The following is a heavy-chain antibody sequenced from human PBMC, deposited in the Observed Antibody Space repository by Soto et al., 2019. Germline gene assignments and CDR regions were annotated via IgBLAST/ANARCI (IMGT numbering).Heavy chain of an antibody. V-gene: IGHV1-3*01. CDR1: GYTFTSYA. CDR3: ARGGYCSGGSCYSLVYFQH. D-gene: IGHD2-15*01. Sequence: ASVKVSCTASGYTFTSYAMHWVRQAPGQRLEWMGWINAGNGNTKYSQKFQGRVTITRDTSASTAYMELSSLRSEDTAVYYCARGGYCSGGSCYSLVYFQHWGQGTLVTVSS. J-gene: IGHJ1*01. CDR2: INAGNGNT.